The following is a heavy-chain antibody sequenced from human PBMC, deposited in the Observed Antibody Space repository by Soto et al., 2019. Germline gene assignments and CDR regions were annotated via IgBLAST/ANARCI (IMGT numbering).Heavy chain of an antibody. Sequence: SETLSLTCTVSGDSITSNSYFWAWIRQPPGKGLEWIGSIYYSGTTYYNPSLKSRVTISVDRSKNQFPLKLSSVTAADTAVYYCARHFSVDYFDYWGQGALVTVSS. CDR1: GDSITSNSYF. V-gene: IGHV4-39*01. CDR3: ARHFSVDYFDY. CDR2: IYYSGTT. J-gene: IGHJ4*02.